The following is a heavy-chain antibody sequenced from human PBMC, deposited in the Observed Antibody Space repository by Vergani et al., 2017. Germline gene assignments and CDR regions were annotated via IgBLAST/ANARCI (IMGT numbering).Heavy chain of an antibody. J-gene: IGHJ4*02. CDR1: DASISSSNW. Sequence: LQESGPGLVKPSGTLSLTCDVSDASISSSNWWSWVRQSPGKGLEWIGEVYHSGSTNYNPSLKSRVTISVAKSKNQLSLKLSSVTAADTAVYYCASTGIAAHRAPLSYWGQGTLVTVSS. CDR3: ASTGIAAHRAPLSY. D-gene: IGHD6-13*01. V-gene: IGHV4-4*02. CDR2: VYHSGST.